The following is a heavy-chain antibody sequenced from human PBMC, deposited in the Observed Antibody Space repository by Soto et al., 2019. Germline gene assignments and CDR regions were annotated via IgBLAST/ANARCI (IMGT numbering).Heavy chain of an antibody. J-gene: IGHJ3*02. D-gene: IGHD2-15*01. Sequence: ASVKVSCKASGYTFTSYGISWVRQAPGQGLEWMGWISAYNGNTNYAQKLQGRVTMTTVTSTSTAYMELRSLRSDDTAVYYCARQLGYCSGGSCYGAFDIWGQGTMVTVSS. CDR3: ARQLGYCSGGSCYGAFDI. V-gene: IGHV1-18*01. CDR2: ISAYNGNT. CDR1: GYTFTSYG.